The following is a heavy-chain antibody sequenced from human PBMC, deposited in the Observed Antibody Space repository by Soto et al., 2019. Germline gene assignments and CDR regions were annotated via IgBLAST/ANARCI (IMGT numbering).Heavy chain of an antibody. CDR1: GFTFSSYG. CDR3: AKDLGHCTNGVCYDFDY. J-gene: IGHJ4*02. D-gene: IGHD2-8*01. Sequence: GGSLRLSCAASGFTFSSYGMHWVRQAPGKGLEWVAVIWYDGSNKYYADSVKGRFTISRDNSKNTLYLQMNSLRAEDTAVYYCAKDLGHCTNGVCYDFDYWGQGTLVTVSS. CDR2: IWYDGSNK. V-gene: IGHV3-33*06.